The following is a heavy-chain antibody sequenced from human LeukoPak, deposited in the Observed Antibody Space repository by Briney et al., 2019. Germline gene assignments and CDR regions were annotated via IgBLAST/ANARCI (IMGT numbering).Heavy chain of an antibody. CDR2: ISGSGGST. CDR1: GFTFSSYA. J-gene: IGHJ6*03. Sequence: GGSLRLSCAASGFTFSSYAMSWVRQAPGKGLEWVSAISGSGGSTYYADSVKGRFTISRDNSKNTLYLQMNSLRAEDTAVYYCAKVFFAAGDYYYYYMDVWGKGTTVTVSS. CDR3: AKVFFAAGDYYYYYMDV. V-gene: IGHV3-23*01. D-gene: IGHD6-13*01.